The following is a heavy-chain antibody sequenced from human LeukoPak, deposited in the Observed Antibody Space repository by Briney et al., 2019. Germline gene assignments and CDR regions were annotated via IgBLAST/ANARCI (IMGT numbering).Heavy chain of an antibody. CDR1: GVRFSDFN. Sequence: GRTLRLSCAVSGVRFSDFNTAWMRHTPAKGLQRVAGFDIVRDVKGHEDPLKQRFTISRDTGKYSLSLLRTRLTGEDTAVYYCASEGGSSRVADMCGERTMVTVSS. D-gene: IGHD2-15*01. V-gene: IGHV3-11*05. CDR3: ASEGGSSRVADM. J-gene: IGHJ3*02. CDR2: FDIVRDVK.